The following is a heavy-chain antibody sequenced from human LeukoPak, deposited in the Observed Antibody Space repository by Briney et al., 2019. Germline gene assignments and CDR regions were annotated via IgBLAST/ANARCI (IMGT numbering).Heavy chain of an antibody. CDR1: GGSISSYY. J-gene: IGHJ4*02. D-gene: IGHD6-19*01. CDR3: ARRAYGSGWYYFDY. CDR2: IYYSGST. V-gene: IGHV4-59*01. Sequence: KPSETLSLTCTVSGGSISSYYWSWIRQPPGKGREWVGYIYYSGSTNYNPSLKSRVTISVDTSKNQFSLKLNSVTAADTAVYYCARRAYGSGWYYFDYWGQGTLVTVSS.